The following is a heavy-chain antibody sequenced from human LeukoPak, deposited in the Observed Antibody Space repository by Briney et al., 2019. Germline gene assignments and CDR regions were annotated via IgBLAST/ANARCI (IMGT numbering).Heavy chain of an antibody. CDR1: GFTFSSYA. CDR2: ISGSGGST. D-gene: IGHD3-10*01. Sequence: SGGSLRLSCAASGFTFSSYAMSWVRQAPGKGLEWVSAISGSGGSTYYADSVKGRFTISRDNSKNTLYLQMNSLRAEDTAVYYCAKEEGGDYYGSGNYYNAIDYWGQGTLVTVSS. CDR3: AKEEGGDYYGSGNYYNAIDY. V-gene: IGHV3-23*01. J-gene: IGHJ4*02.